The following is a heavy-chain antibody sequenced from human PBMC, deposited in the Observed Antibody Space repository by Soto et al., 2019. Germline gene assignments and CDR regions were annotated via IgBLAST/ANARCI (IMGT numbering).Heavy chain of an antibody. V-gene: IGHV6-1*01. CDR3: ARRVAGSRFDL. CDR1: GDSVSSNTAA. D-gene: IGHD2-15*01. CDR2: TYYRSNWRH. J-gene: IGHJ1*01. Sequence: XQTLSLTCAISGDSVSSNTAAWNWIRSSPSRGLEWLGRTYYRSNWRHDYAVSVKSRITVNPDTSKNHFSLQLNSVTPDDTAVYYCARRVAGSRFDLWGQGGLVTVSS.